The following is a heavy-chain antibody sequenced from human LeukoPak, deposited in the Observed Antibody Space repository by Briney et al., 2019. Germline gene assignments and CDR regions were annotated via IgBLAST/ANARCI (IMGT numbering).Heavy chain of an antibody. D-gene: IGHD3-9*01. Sequence: PGGSLRLSCAASGFTFSGSAMHWVRQASAKGLEWVGRIRSKANSYATAYAASVKGRFTISRDDSKNTAYLQMNSLKTEDTAVYYCTLTGAYWYFDLWGRGTLVTVSS. CDR3: TLTGAYWYFDL. CDR2: IRSKANSYAT. V-gene: IGHV3-73*01. J-gene: IGHJ2*01. CDR1: GFTFSGSA.